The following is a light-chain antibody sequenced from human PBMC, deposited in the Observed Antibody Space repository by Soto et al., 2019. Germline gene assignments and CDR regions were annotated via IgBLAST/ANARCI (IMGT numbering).Light chain of an antibody. J-gene: IGKJ4*01. V-gene: IGKV3-11*01. Sequence: EIALTQSPATLSLSPGERATLSCRASQSISRYLAWYQQKPGQAPRLLIYDASNRATGIPARFSGSGSGPDFTLTISSLEPEDFEVYYCQQRGNWPSFGGGTKVEIK. CDR3: QQRGNWPS. CDR1: QSISRY. CDR2: DAS.